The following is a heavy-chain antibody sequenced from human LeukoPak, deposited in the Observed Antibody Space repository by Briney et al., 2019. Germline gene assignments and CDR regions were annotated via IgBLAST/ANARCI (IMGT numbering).Heavy chain of an antibody. CDR3: AKDRNYDFWSGYRYFDS. CDR1: GFTFSNYA. CDR2: ISGGSGGT. J-gene: IGHJ4*02. D-gene: IGHD3-3*01. Sequence: GGSLILSCAASGFTFSNYAMNWVRQAPGKGLEWISAISGGSGGTYYGDSVKGRFTTSRDNSKNTVYLEMNSLRAEDTAVYYCAKDRNYDFWSGYRYFDSWGQGTLVTVSS. V-gene: IGHV3-23*01.